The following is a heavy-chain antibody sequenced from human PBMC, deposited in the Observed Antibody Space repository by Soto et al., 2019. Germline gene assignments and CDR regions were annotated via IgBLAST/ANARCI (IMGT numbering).Heavy chain of an antibody. D-gene: IGHD3-22*01. CDR2: IIPIFGTA. Sequence: ASVKVSCKASGVTFSSYALSWVRQAPGQGLEWMGGIIPIFGTANYAQKFQGRVTITADESTSTAYMELSSLRSEDTAVYYCARVVPLYDRTSPLDYWGQGTLVTVSS. J-gene: IGHJ4*02. CDR3: ARVVPLYDRTSPLDY. V-gene: IGHV1-69*13. CDR1: GVTFSSYA.